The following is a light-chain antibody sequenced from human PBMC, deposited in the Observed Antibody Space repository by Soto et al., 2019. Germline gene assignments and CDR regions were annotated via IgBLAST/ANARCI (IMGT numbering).Light chain of an antibody. CDR1: QSVPSAY. CDR3: QQYATSPYT. CDR2: GTS. J-gene: IGKJ2*01. Sequence: ENVLPQSPDTLSLSPGESATLSCWASQSVPSAYLAWYTQRPGQAPSLIIYGTSSRAPGIPGRISGRVSGTDFTLTINRLEPEDAAVDVGQQYATSPYTFGQGTKVDIK. V-gene: IGKV3-20*01.